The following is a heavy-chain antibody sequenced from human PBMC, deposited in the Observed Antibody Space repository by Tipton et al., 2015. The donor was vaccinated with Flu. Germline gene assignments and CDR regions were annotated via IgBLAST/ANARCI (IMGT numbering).Heavy chain of an antibody. CDR1: GDSVSSNSAA. Sequence: GLVKPSQILSLTCAISGDSVSSNSAAWNWIRQSPSRGLEWLGRTYYRSKWYNDYAVSVKSRITINPDTSKNQFSLQLNSVTPEDTAVYYCARGTGYCSSTSCFHGMDVWGQGTTVTVSS. CDR3: ARGTGYCSSTSCFHGMDV. J-gene: IGHJ6*02. CDR2: TYYRSKWYN. V-gene: IGHV6-1*01. D-gene: IGHD2-2*01.